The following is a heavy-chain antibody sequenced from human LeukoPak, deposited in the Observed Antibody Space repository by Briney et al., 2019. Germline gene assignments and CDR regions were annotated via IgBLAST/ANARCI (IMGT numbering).Heavy chain of an antibody. V-gene: IGHV4-34*01. D-gene: IGHD3-22*01. CDR1: GGSISSYY. J-gene: IGHJ4*02. Sequence: ASETLSLTCTVSGGSISSYYWSWIRQPPGKGLEWIGEINHSGSTNYNPSLKSRVTISVDTSKNQFSLKLSSVTAADTAVYYCASLDTDYYDSSGYAKGYFDYWGQGTLSPSPQ. CDR2: INHSGST. CDR3: ASLDTDYYDSSGYAKGYFDY.